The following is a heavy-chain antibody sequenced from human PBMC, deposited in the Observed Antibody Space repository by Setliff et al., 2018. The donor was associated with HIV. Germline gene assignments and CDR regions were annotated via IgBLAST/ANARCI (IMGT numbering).Heavy chain of an antibody. CDR3: ARLGRAIDDGGSSLRLDF. CDR1: DDSFSNYD. Sequence: SETLSLTCVVSDDSFSNYDWTWIRQSPGKALEWIGYISSSGTTNYNPSLRSRVTISIETSNTRFSLWLRSVTAADTATYFCARLGRAIDDGGSSLRLDFWGQGMLVTSPQ. CDR2: ISSSGTT. D-gene: IGHD2-15*01. V-gene: IGHV4-4*09. J-gene: IGHJ4*02.